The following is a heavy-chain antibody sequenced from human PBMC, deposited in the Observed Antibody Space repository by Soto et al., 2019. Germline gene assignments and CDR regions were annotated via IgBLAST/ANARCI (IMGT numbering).Heavy chain of an antibody. J-gene: IGHJ4*02. CDR2: ISGGGTTT. V-gene: IGHV3-11*01. CDR1: GFRVSDHY. Sequence: GSLRLSCAASGFRVSDHYMTWIRQAPGKGLEWVSKISGGGTTTYYADSVKGRFTVSRDNAKNSLYLQMNNLRTEDTAVYYCAGDTYYYASTFWRQGTLVT. D-gene: IGHD3-10*01. CDR3: AGDTYYYASTF.